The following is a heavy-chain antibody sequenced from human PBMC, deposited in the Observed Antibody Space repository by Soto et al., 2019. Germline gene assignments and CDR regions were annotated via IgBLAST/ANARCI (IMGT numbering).Heavy chain of an antibody. V-gene: IGHV1-46*01. Sequence: QVQLVQSGAEVKKPGASVKVSCKTSGYTFTSFQMHWVRQAPGQGLEWMGIINPGSGSTNYVQKFQGRVTMTSDTSTRTIYMELSSLRSEDTAVYYCANCRLPAIPAAADYWGQGTLVTVSS. CDR3: ANCRLPAIPAAADY. J-gene: IGHJ4*02. D-gene: IGHD2-2*01. CDR1: GYTFTSFQ. CDR2: INPGSGST.